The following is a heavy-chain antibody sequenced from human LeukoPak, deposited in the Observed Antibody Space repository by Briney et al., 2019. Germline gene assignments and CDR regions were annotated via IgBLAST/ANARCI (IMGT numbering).Heavy chain of an antibody. V-gene: IGHV4-39*01. J-gene: IGHJ4*02. CDR2: IDHSGGT. CDR3: ARRSNKGPYSYITNDY. CDR1: GGPISSIDYY. D-gene: IGHD5-18*01. Sequence: IPSETLSLTCTVSGGPISSIDYYWGWIRQPPGKGLEWIGSIDHSGGTYYNPSLKSRVTISADTSTNQFSLNLSSVTAADTAVYYCARRSNKGPYSYITNDYWGQGILVTVSS.